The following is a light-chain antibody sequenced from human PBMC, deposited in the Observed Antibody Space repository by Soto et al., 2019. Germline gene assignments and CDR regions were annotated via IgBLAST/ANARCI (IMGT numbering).Light chain of an antibody. J-gene: IGLJ2*01. Sequence: QSALPQPASVSASPGQSITISCTGTSSNVGTYDLVSWYQHHPDKAPKLIIYEGTKRPSGISSRFSGSKSGNTASLTISGLQAEDDADYYCCSFAVGAAVVFGGGTKLTVL. V-gene: IGLV2-23*01. CDR2: EGT. CDR3: CSFAVGAAVV. CDR1: SSNVGTYDL.